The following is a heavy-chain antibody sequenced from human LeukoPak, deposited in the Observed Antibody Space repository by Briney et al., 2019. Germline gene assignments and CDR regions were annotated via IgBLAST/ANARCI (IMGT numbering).Heavy chain of an antibody. CDR2: INHSGST. V-gene: IGHV4-34*01. D-gene: IGHD3-16*02. Sequence: KSSETLSLTCAVYGGSFSGYYWSWIRQPPGKGLEWIGEINHSGSTNYNPSLKSRVTISVDTSKNQFSLKLSSVTAADTAVYYCAREGYDYVWGSYPWGYWGQGTLVTVSS. J-gene: IGHJ4*02. CDR3: AREGYDYVWGSYPWGY. CDR1: GGSFSGYY.